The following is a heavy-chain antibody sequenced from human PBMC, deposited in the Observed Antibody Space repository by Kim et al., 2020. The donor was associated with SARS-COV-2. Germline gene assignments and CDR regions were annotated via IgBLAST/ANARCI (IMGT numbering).Heavy chain of an antibody. CDR2: IYYSGST. D-gene: IGHD5-18*01. V-gene: IGHV4-61*01. Sequence: SETLSLTCTVSGGSVSSGSYYWSWIRQPPGKGLEWIGYIYYSGSTNYNPSLKSRVTISVDTSKNQFSLKLSSVTAADTAVYYCAREGDSYGWGDAFDIWGQGTMVTVSS. CDR1: GGSVSSGSYY. J-gene: IGHJ3*02. CDR3: AREGDSYGWGDAFDI.